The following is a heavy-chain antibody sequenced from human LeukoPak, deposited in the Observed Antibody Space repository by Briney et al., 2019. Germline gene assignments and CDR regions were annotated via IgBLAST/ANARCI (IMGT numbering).Heavy chain of an antibody. Sequence: ASVKVSCKASGYTFTTYVITWVRQAPGQGLEWMGWISTYNGNTNYAQKLQGRVTMTTDTSTSTAYMELRSLRSDDTAVYHCASFSPTTVTFDYWGQGTLVTVSS. CDR1: GYTFTTYV. CDR2: ISTYNGNT. V-gene: IGHV1-18*01. D-gene: IGHD1-1*01. J-gene: IGHJ4*02. CDR3: ASFSPTTVTFDY.